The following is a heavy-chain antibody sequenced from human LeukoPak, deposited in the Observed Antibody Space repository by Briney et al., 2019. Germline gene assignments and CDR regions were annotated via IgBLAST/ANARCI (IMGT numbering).Heavy chain of an antibody. CDR1: GFTFSGYS. Sequence: GGSLRLSCAASGFTFSGYSMNWVRQAPGKGLEWVSSISSSSSYIYYADSVKGRFTISRDNAKNSLFLQMNSLRAEDTAVYYCARDLQPGYSSSWAGYDYWGQGTLVTVSS. D-gene: IGHD6-13*01. J-gene: IGHJ4*02. CDR2: ISSSSSYI. V-gene: IGHV3-21*01. CDR3: ARDLQPGYSSSWAGYDY.